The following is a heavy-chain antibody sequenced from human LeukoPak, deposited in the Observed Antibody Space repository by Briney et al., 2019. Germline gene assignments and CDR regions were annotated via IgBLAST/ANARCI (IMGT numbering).Heavy chain of an antibody. D-gene: IGHD3-10*01. CDR2: INPSGGSA. Sequence: ASVKVSCKASGDTFTGYFIQWVRQAPGQGPEWMGIINPSGGSAGYAQNFQGRVTMTRDTSTSTVYMELSSLRSEDTAVYYCARGMVRGVIRGSFDYWGQGTPVTVSS. J-gene: IGHJ4*02. CDR3: ARGMVRGVIRGSFDY. CDR1: GDTFTGYF. V-gene: IGHV1-46*01.